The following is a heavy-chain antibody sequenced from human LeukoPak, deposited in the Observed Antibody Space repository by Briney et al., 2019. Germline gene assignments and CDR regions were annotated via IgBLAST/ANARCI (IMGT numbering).Heavy chain of an antibody. Sequence: PPETLSLTCTVSGGSISSYYRSWIRHPPGKGLERIGYIYYSGSTTYNPSLKSRDTISVDTSKNQFSLQLSSVTAADTAVYYCARDRQQLSPLAFDIWGQETMVTVSS. J-gene: IGHJ3*02. CDR3: ARDRQQLSPLAFDI. D-gene: IGHD6-13*01. V-gene: IGHV4-59*01. CDR2: IYYSGST. CDR1: GGSISSYY.